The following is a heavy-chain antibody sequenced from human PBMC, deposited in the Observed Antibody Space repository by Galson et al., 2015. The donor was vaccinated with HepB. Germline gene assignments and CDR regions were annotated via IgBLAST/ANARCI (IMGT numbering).Heavy chain of an antibody. Sequence: SVKVSCKASGGTFSSYTISWVRQAPGQGLEWMGRIIPILGIANYAQKFQGRVTITADKSTSTAYMELSSLRSEDTAVYYCARTREGRATYYFDYWGQGILVTVSS. D-gene: IGHD5-12*01. CDR2: IIPILGIA. V-gene: IGHV1-69*02. CDR3: ARTREGRATYYFDY. CDR1: GGTFSSYT. J-gene: IGHJ4*02.